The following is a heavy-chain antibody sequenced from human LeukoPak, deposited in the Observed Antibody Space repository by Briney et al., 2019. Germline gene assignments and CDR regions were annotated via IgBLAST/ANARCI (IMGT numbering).Heavy chain of an antibody. Sequence: QPGGSLGLSCAASGFTFRNYVIHWVRQAPGKGLERVAVTSSDLNVKLYADSVKGRFTISRDNSRSTLYLQMNSLRPEDTAIYYCAREGYYGSGSPPSLYFDYWGQGTLVTVSS. D-gene: IGHD3-10*01. CDR3: AREGYYGSGSPPSLYFDY. J-gene: IGHJ4*02. V-gene: IGHV3-30-3*01. CDR2: TSSDLNVK. CDR1: GFTFRNYV.